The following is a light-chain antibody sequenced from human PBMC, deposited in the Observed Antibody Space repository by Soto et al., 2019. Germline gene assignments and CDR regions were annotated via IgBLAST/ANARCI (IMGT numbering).Light chain of an antibody. Sequence: EIVLTQSPATLSLAPGERATLSCRASQSVSSYLAWYQQKPGQAPRLLIYDASNRATGIPARFSGSGSGTDFTLTISSLEPEDFAVYYCQQYHNWPPITFGQGTRLESK. J-gene: IGKJ5*01. CDR2: DAS. CDR3: QQYHNWPPIT. V-gene: IGKV3-11*01. CDR1: QSVSSY.